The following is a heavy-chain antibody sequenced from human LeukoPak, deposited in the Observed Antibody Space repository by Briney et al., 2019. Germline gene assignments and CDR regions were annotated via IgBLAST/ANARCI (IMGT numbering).Heavy chain of an antibody. CDR2: IIPILGIA. D-gene: IGHD2-15*01. CDR1: GGTFSSYA. CDR3: ARDMGGGGYAGNFDY. V-gene: IGHV1-69*04. Sequence: GASVKVSCKASGGTFSSYAINWVRQAPGQGPEWMGRIIPILGIANYAQKFQGRVTITADKSTSTAYMELSSLRSEDTAVHYCARDMGGGGYAGNFDYWGQGTLVTVSS. J-gene: IGHJ4*02.